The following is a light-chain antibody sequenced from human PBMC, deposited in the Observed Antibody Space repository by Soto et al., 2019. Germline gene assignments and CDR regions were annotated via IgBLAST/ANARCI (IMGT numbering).Light chain of an antibody. V-gene: IGLV2-14*01. Sequence: QSALTQSASVSGSPGQSITISCNGTSNDVGDYNYVSWYQQHPGKAPKLIIYEVRNRPSGVSFRFSGSKSGNTASLIISGLQAGDEADYYCCSYTSTSSRVFGTGTKVTVL. CDR1: SNDVGDYNY. CDR3: CSYTSTSSRV. J-gene: IGLJ1*01. CDR2: EVR.